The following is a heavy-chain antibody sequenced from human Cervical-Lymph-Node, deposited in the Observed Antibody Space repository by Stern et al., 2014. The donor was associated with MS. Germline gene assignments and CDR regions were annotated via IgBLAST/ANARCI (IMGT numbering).Heavy chain of an antibody. CDR1: GFTFSSYA. V-gene: IGHV3-33*01. D-gene: IGHD4-17*01. J-gene: IGHJ4*02. Sequence: DQLVESGGGVVQPGRSLRLSCAASGFTFSSYAMHWVRQAPGKGLEWVAGVWYDGSKKYYADSVKGRFTISRDNSKNTLYLQMNSLRAEDTAVYYCAREKTDYGDYSDNFDYWGQGTLVAVSS. CDR3: AREKTDYGDYSDNFDY. CDR2: VWYDGSKK.